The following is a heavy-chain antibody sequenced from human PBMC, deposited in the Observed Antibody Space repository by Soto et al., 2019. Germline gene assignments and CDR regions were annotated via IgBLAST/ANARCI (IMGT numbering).Heavy chain of an antibody. J-gene: IGHJ4*02. CDR1: GGSISSGGYS. CDR3: ARSGGWQNYYFDY. D-gene: IGHD6-25*01. V-gene: IGHV4-30-2*01. CDR2: IYHSGRT. Sequence: SETLSLTCAVSGGSISSGGYSWCWIRQPPGKGLEWIWYIYHSGRTYYNPSLKSRVTISVDRSKNQLSLKLSSVTAADTAVYYCARSGGWQNYYFDYSGQGTLVTVSS.